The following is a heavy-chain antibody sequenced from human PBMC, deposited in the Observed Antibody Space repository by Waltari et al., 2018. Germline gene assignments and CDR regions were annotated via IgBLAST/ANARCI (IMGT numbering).Heavy chain of an antibody. CDR1: GFTLSSYG. CDR2: IWNDGSTK. V-gene: IGHV3-33*01. CDR3: ARGLLSIAAGGNYYYYYGMDV. D-gene: IGHD6-13*01. Sequence: QVQLVESGGGVVQPGRSLRLSCAASGFTLSSYGLHWVRQAPGKGLEWVAVIWNDGSTKYYADSVKGRFTISRDNSKNTLYLQMNSLRAEDTAVYYCARGLLSIAAGGNYYYYYGMDVWGQGTTVTVSS. J-gene: IGHJ6*02.